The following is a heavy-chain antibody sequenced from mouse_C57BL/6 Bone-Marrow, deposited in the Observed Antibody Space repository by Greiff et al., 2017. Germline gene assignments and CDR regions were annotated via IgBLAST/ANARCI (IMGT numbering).Heavy chain of an antibody. J-gene: IGHJ1*03. CDR2: ISDGGSYT. CDR1: GFTFSSYA. V-gene: IGHV5-4*01. Sequence: EVQVVESGGGLVKPGGSLKLSCAASGFTFSSYAMSWVRQTPEKRLEWVATISDGGSYTYYPDNVKGRFTISRDNAKNNLYLQMSHLKSEDTAMYYCASDGYYGYCDVWGTGTTVTVSS. D-gene: IGHD2-2*01. CDR3: ASDGYYGYCDV.